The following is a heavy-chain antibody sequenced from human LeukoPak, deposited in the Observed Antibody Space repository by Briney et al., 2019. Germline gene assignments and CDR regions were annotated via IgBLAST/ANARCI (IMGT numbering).Heavy chain of an antibody. CDR2: ISGSGDKT. D-gene: IGHD3-22*01. J-gene: IGHJ4*02. Sequence: GGSLRLSCAASGFSFSTYAMTWVRQAPGKGLEWVSSISGSGDKTYYAESVKGRFTISRDSSKNTLFLQMNSLRAEDTAVYYCVLVHYYDSSGYYHFDYWGQGTLVTVSS. CDR3: VLVHYYDSSGYYHFDY. V-gene: IGHV3-23*01. CDR1: GFSFSTYA.